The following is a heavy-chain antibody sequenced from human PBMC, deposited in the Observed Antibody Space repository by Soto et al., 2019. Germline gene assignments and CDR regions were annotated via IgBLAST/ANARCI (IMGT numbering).Heavy chain of an antibody. CDR3: ARLGDTAMSSFFDY. CDR1: GGSISSSSYY. D-gene: IGHD5-18*01. Sequence: QLQLQESGPGLVKPSETLSLTCTVSGGSISSSSYYWSWIRQPPGKGLEWIGNIYYSGSTYYNPSLRSRPTISVDTSKNQFSLKLNSVTAADTAVYYCARLGDTAMSSFFDYWGQGTLVTVSS. CDR2: IYYSGST. V-gene: IGHV4-39*01. J-gene: IGHJ4*02.